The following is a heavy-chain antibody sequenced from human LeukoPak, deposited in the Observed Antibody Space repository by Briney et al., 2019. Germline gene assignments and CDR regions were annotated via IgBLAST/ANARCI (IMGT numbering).Heavy chain of an antibody. J-gene: IGHJ3*02. CDR1: GFTFSRYA. CDR3: AKDGPGDDYGDYEAFDI. Sequence: PGGSLRLSCATSGFTFSRYAMHWVRQAPGKGLEWVAVISYDGSNKYYADSVKGRFTISRDNSKNTLYLQMNSLRAEDTAVYYCAKDGPGDDYGDYEAFDIWGQGTMVTVSS. CDR2: ISYDGSNK. D-gene: IGHD4-17*01. V-gene: IGHV3-30*04.